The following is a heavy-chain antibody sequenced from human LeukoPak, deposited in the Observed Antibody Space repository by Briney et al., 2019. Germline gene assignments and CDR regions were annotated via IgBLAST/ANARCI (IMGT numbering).Heavy chain of an antibody. CDR2: INTNTGSP. Sequence: GASVKVSCKASGYTFTRYPMNWVRQAPGQGLEWMGWINTNTGSPTYAQGFTGRFVFSVDTSVSTAYLQISSLKTEDTAVYYCARYHSSGSVDYWGQGTLVTVSS. CDR3: ARYHSSGSVDY. D-gene: IGHD1-26*01. J-gene: IGHJ4*02. CDR1: GYTFTRYP. V-gene: IGHV7-4-1*02.